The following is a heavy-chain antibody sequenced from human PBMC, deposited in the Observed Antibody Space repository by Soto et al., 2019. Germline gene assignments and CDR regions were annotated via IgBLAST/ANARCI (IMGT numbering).Heavy chain of an antibody. J-gene: IGHJ5*02. V-gene: IGHV4-39*01. D-gene: IGHD2-8*01. CDR2: AYYSGNT. CDR1: GGSISSSGFS. CDR3: TKVSSGWFDP. Sequence: QLQLHESGPGLVKPSETLSLTCTVSGGSISSSGFSRGWVRQPPGKGLEWIGCAYYSGNTYYNPSLKSRVTISVDTSGNPFSLRLNSVTAADTAVYYCTKVSSGWFDPWGQGTLGTVSS.